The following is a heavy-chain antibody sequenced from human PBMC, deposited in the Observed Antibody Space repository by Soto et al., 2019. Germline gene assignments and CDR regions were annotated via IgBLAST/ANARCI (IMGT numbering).Heavy chain of an antibody. CDR1: GGSISSSNW. J-gene: IGHJ4*02. V-gene: IGHV4-4*02. Sequence: SETLSLTCAVSGGSISSSNWWSWVRQPPGKGLEWIGEIYHSGSTNYNPSLKSRVTISVDKSKNQFSLKLSSVTAADTAVYYCARDRLRLGELSLLGYFDYWGQGTLVTVSS. CDR3: ARDRLRLGELSLLGYFDY. D-gene: IGHD3-16*02. CDR2: IYHSGST.